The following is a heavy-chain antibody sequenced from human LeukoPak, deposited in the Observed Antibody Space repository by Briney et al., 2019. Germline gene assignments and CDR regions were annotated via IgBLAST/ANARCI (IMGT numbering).Heavy chain of an antibody. J-gene: IGHJ3*02. CDR1: GYTFTSYG. CDR2: ISAYNGNT. D-gene: IGHD2-21*02. CDR3: ARDFWVVTASDAFDI. V-gene: IGHV1-18*01. Sequence: EASVTVSCKASGYTFTSYGISWVRQAPGQGLEWMGWISAYNGNTNYAQKLQGRVTMTTDTSMSTAYMELRSLRSGDTAVYYCARDFWVVTASDAFDIWGQGTMVTVSS.